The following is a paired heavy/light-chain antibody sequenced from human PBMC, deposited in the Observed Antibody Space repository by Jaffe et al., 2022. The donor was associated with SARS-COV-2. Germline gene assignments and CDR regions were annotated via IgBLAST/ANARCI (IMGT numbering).Light chain of an antibody. CDR1: QSLLYNSNSQNF. CDR2: RAS. J-gene: IGKJ2*01. Sequence: DIVMTQSPDSLTVSLGERATINCKSSQSLLYNSNSQNFLTWYQQKPGQPPKILIYRASTRASGVPDRFNGSGSGTDFSLTISSLQAEDVAVYHCLQYYSTPLSFGQGTKLQIK. CDR3: LQYYSTPLS. V-gene: IGKV4-1*01.
Heavy chain of an antibody. V-gene: IGHV5-51*01. J-gene: IGHJ5*02. D-gene: IGHD2-21*02. CDR3: ARRERGCFDGDCYSWWLDP. CDR2: IYPGDSDT. CDR1: GSGPANYW. Sequence: EVQLEQSGPEVKKPGEPLKISCKDSGSGPANYWISWVRQMSGRGLEFMGSIYPGDSDTRYSPSFEGQVTMSADNSTKTVFLEWSSLKTSDSATYYCARRERGCFDGDCYSWWLDPWGQGTPVTVSS.